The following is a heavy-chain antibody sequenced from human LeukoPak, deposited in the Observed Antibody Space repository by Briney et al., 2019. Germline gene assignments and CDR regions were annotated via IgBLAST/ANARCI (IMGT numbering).Heavy chain of an antibody. CDR3: ARGRYSGTTYYFDY. CDR2: ISYDGSNK. D-gene: IGHD5-12*01. J-gene: IGHJ4*02. Sequence: PGGSLRLSCTASGFTFSSYGMHWVRQAPGKGLEWVAVISYDGSNKYYADSVKGRFTISRDNSKNTLYVQMNSLRAEDTAMYYCARGRYSGTTYYFDYWGQGTLVTVSS. CDR1: GFTFSSYG. V-gene: IGHV3-30*03.